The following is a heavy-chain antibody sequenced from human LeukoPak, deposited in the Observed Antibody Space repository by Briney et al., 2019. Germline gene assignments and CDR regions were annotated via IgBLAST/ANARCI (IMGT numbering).Heavy chain of an antibody. CDR2: ISWDGGST. Sequence: GGSLRLSCAASGFTFDDYAMHWVRQAPGKGLEWVSLISWDGGSTYYADSVKGRFTISRDNSKNSLYLQMNSLRAEDTALYYCAKGEMVRGVIWYYMDVWGKGTTVTVSS. D-gene: IGHD3-10*01. V-gene: IGHV3-43D*03. CDR1: GFTFDDYA. J-gene: IGHJ6*03. CDR3: AKGEMVRGVIWYYMDV.